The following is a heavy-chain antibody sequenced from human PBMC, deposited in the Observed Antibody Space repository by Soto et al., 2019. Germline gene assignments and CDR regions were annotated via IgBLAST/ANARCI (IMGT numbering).Heavy chain of an antibody. Sequence: QVLLVQSGAEVKKPGASVKISCKASGYTFTSYGLHWVRQVSGQRLEWMGWINAGNGDAKYSQTFQGRVTITRDTSASTAYMDLSSLRSEDTAVYYCARDLESSVTHWGQGTLVTVSS. CDR3: ARDLESSVTH. D-gene: IGHD4-17*01. J-gene: IGHJ4*02. V-gene: IGHV1-3*01. CDR2: INAGNGDA. CDR1: GYTFTSYG.